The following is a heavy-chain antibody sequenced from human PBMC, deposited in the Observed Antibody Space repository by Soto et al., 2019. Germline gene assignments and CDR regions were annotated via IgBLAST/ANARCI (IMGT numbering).Heavy chain of an antibody. Sequence: QVQLVQSGAEVKKPGASVKVSCKASGYTFTSYYMHWVRQAPGQGLEWMGIINPSGGSTSYAQKFQGRVTMTRDTSTSTVYMELSSLRSEDTAVYYCARASIVVVVAATPLYDYYGMDVWGQGTTVTVSS. CDR3: ARASIVVVVAATPLYDYYGMDV. D-gene: IGHD2-15*01. CDR2: INPSGGST. CDR1: GYTFTSYY. J-gene: IGHJ6*02. V-gene: IGHV1-46*01.